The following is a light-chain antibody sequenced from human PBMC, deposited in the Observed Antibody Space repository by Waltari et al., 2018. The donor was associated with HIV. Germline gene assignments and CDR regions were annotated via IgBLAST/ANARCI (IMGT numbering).Light chain of an antibody. CDR2: GDS. Sequence: EIVLTHSPGTLSLSPGERATLSCRASQTIGNNYLAWYQQKHGQAPRLLIFGDSSRATGSPDRFSGSGSGTDFTLTITRLEPEDFAVYYCHQYGSSPWTFGQGAKVEIK. CDR1: QTIGNNY. CDR3: HQYGSSPWT. J-gene: IGKJ1*01. V-gene: IGKV3-20*01.